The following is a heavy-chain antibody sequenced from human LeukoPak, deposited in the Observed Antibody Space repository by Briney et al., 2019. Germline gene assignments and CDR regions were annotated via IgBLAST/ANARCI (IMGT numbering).Heavy chain of an antibody. CDR3: AKSPYYYDSSGQLGTKDNWFDP. Sequence: GGSLRLSCAASGFTFSSYGMSWVRQAPGKGLEWVSSIRSSGSSTYYADSVKGRFTISRDNSKNTMYLQMNSLSAEDTAVYYWAKSPYYYDSSGQLGTKDNWFDPWGQGTLVTVSS. D-gene: IGHD3-22*01. CDR1: GFTFSSYG. V-gene: IGHV3-23*01. CDR2: IRSSGSST. J-gene: IGHJ5*02.